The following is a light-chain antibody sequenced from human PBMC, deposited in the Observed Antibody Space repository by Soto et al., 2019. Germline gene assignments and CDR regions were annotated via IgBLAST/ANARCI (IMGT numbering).Light chain of an antibody. CDR2: DAS. J-gene: IGKJ4*01. CDR1: ESVSTY. CDR3: QRRSNWPLT. V-gene: IGKV3-11*01. Sequence: EIVLTQSPATLSLSPGERATLSCRASESVSTYLAWYQQKPGQAPRLLMYDASTRATGIPARFSGGGSGTDFTLTISSLQPEDSAVYFCQRRSNWPLTFGGGTKVDIK.